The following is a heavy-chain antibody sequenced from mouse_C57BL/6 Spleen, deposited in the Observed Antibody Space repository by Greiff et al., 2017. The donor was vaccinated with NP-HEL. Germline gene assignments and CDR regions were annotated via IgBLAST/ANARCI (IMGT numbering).Heavy chain of an antibody. CDR2: IYPGDGDT. D-gene: IGHD6-2*01. CDR3: ASSFRFSVLLFSYFDY. Sequence: VQLQQSGAELVKPGASVKISCKASGYAFSSYWMNWVKQRPGKGLEWIGQIYPGDGDTNYNGKFKGKATLTADKSSSTAYMQLSSLTSEDSAVSFCASSFRFSVLLFSYFDYWGQGTTLTVSS. J-gene: IGHJ2*01. V-gene: IGHV1-80*01. CDR1: GYAFSSYW.